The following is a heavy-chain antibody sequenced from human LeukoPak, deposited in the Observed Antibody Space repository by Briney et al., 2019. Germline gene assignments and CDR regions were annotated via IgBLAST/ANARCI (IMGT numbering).Heavy chain of an antibody. CDR3: ARDLPYCSSTSCYSGIDY. CDR2: ISYDGSNK. CDR1: GFTFSSYA. D-gene: IGHD2-2*01. J-gene: IGHJ4*02. Sequence: GGSLRLSCAASGFTFSSYAMHWVRQAPGKGLEWVAVISYDGSNKYYADSVKGRFTISRDNSKNTLYLQMNSLRAEDTAVYYCARDLPYCSSTSCYSGIDYWGQGTLVTVSS. V-gene: IGHV3-30*04.